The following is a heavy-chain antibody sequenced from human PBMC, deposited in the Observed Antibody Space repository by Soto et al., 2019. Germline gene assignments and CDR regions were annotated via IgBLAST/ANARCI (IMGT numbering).Heavy chain of an antibody. D-gene: IGHD3-3*02. CDR2: INHSGST. V-gene: IGHV4-34*01. J-gene: IGHJ4*02. Sequence: SETLSLTCAVYGGSFSGYYWSWIRQPPGKGLEWIGEINHSGSTNYNPSLKRRVTISVATSKNQFSLKLSSVTAADTAVYYCARGPTETKQHFFDYWGQGTLVTVSS. CDR1: GGSFSGYY. CDR3: ARGPTETKQHFFDY.